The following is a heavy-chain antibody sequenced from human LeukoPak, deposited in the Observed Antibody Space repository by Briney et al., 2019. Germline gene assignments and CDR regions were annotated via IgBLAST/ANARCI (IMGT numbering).Heavy chain of an antibody. J-gene: IGHJ4*02. D-gene: IGHD2-2*01. CDR1: GFTFSSHW. CDR3: VRVTCSSSTSCATVDF. V-gene: IGHV3-74*01. Sequence: GGSLRLSCAASGFTFSSHWMHWVRQAPGQGLAWVSRINNDGSSTSYADSVQGRFTISRDNAKNAVYLQMNSLRAEDTAVYYCVRVTCSSSTSCATVDFWGQGTLVTVSS. CDR2: INNDGSST.